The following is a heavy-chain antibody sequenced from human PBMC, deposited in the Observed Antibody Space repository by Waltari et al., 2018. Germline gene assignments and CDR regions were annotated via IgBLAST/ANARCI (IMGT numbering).Heavy chain of an antibody. Sequence: EVQLVESGGALVQPGGSLRVSCAASGFTVYTKYMSWVRQAPGKGLEWVSVIYNVGSIYYADSVKGRFTISGDNSKNMVYLQMNSLRADDTGVYYCARDGEYSGGYGFDYWGQGTLVTVSS. CDR2: IYNVGSI. J-gene: IGHJ4*02. CDR3: ARDGEYSGGYGFDY. V-gene: IGHV3-66*01. CDR1: GFTVYTKY. D-gene: IGHD5-18*01.